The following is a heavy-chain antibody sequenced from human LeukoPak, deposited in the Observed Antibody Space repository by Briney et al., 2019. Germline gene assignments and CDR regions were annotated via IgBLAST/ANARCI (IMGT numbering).Heavy chain of an antibody. CDR3: ARGGAALKA. V-gene: IGHV4-34*01. CDR1: GGSFSGYY. Sequence: PSETLSLTCAVYGGSFSGYYWSWIRQPPGKGLEWIGEINHSGSTNYNPSLKSRVTISVDTSKNQFSLKLSSVTAADTAVYHCARGGAALKAWGQGTLVTVSS. J-gene: IGHJ5*02. D-gene: IGHD6-25*01. CDR2: INHSGST.